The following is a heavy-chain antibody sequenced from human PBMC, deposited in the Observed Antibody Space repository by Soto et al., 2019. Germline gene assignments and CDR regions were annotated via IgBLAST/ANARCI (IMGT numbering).Heavy chain of an antibody. CDR1: GFTFSNYA. J-gene: IGHJ5*01. V-gene: IGHV3-23*01. CDR3: AKDLSRWPNYPFNS. Sequence: EVQLLESGGGLLQPGGSLRLSCAASGFTFSNYAMNWVRQAPGKGLEWVSGISTNGETANYADSVKGRFTISRDNSKNALYMQLNSLRSEDTAVYYCAKDLSRWPNYPFNSWGQGTLVTVSS. CDR2: ISTNGETA. D-gene: IGHD2-15*01.